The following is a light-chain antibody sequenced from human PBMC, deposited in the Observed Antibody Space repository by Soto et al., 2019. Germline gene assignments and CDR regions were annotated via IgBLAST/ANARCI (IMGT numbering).Light chain of an antibody. CDR1: QTVNRNY. Sequence: EIVLTQSPGTLALSLGDEATLACTASQTVNRNYLAWYLQKPAQPPRLLIYGVSNRAPGVPDRFSGGGSGTEFTLTIARLEPDDFGTYYCQQYIASPRPFGQGTRLEVK. CDR3: QQYIASPRP. V-gene: IGKV3-20*01. CDR2: GVS. J-gene: IGKJ1*01.